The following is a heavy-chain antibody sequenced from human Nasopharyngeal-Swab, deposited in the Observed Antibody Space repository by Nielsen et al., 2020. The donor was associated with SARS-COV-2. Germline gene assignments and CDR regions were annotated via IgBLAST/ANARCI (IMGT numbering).Heavy chain of an antibody. Sequence: VRQAPGQRLEWLGWINAGNGNTKYSQKFQGRVTITRDTSASTAYMELSSLRSEDTAVYYCARELGYCSSTSCYPNDAFDIWGQGTMVTVSS. J-gene: IGHJ3*02. CDR2: INAGNGNT. V-gene: IGHV1-3*01. CDR3: ARELGYCSSTSCYPNDAFDI. D-gene: IGHD2-2*01.